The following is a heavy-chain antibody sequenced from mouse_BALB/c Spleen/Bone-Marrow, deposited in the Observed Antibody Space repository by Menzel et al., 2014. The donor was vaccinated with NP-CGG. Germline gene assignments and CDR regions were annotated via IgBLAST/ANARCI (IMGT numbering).Heavy chain of an antibody. Sequence: QVQLQQSGAELAKPGASVKMSCKAPGYTFTNYWMHWVKQRPGQGLEWIGYINPSTGNTEYNQKFKDKATLTADKSSNTAFMQLSSLTSEDSAVYFCARGNYEAMDYWGQGTSVTVSS. CDR2: INPSTGNT. CDR1: GYTFTNYW. D-gene: IGHD2-1*01. CDR3: ARGNYEAMDY. J-gene: IGHJ4*01. V-gene: IGHV1-7*01.